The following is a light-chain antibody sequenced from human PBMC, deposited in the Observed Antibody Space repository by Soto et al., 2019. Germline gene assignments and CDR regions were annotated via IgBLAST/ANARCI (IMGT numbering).Light chain of an antibody. CDR2: GDN. J-gene: IGLJ3*02. V-gene: IGLV2-23*01. CDR1: SSDVGSYNL. Sequence: QSALTQPASVSGSPGQSITISCTGTSSDVGSYNLVSWYQQHPGTAPKLMIYGDNKRASGVSNRFSGSTSGITASLTISVLQAEDEADYYCCSYAGSSTWVFGGGTQLTVL. CDR3: CSYAGSSTWV.